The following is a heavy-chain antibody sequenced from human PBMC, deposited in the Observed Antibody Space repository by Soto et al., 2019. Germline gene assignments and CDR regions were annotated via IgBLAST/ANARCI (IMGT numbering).Heavy chain of an antibody. CDR1: GGSLSSGGYY. CDR3: ARGDDYGGNCFDY. D-gene: IGHD4-17*01. V-gene: IGHV4-31*03. CDR2: IYYSGST. Sequence: SETLSLTCTVSGGSLSSGGYYWSWIRQHPGKGLEWIGYIYYSGSTYYHPSLKSRVTISVDTSKNQFSLKLSSVTAADTAVYYCARGDDYGGNCFDYWGQGTLVTVSS. J-gene: IGHJ4*02.